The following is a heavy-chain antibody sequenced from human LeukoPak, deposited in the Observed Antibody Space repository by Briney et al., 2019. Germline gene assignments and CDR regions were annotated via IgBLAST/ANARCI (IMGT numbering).Heavy chain of an antibody. CDR3: ARHVTGSGSYCGYGMDV. J-gene: IGHJ6*02. CDR1: GGSMNSYY. Sequence: PSETLSLTCTVSGGSMNSYYWSWIRQPAGKGLEWIGAIYYSGSTYQNPSLESRVTISVDTSKNQFSLKLRSVTAADTAVYYCARHVTGSGSYCGYGMDVWGQGTTVTVSS. D-gene: IGHD3-10*01. V-gene: IGHV4-59*05. CDR2: IYYSGST.